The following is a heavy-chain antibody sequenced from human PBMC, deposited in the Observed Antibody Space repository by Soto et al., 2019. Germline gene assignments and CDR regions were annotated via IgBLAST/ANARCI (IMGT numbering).Heavy chain of an antibody. CDR1: GYTFTSYG. CDR2: ISAYNGNT. Sequence: ASVKVSCKASGYTFTSYGISWLRQAPGPGLEWMGWISAYNGNTNYAQKLQGRVTMTTDTSTSTAYMELRSLRSDATAVYYCARLNVITMVRGVYYYYYGMDVWGQGTTVTVSS. D-gene: IGHD3-10*01. CDR3: ARLNVITMVRGVYYYYYGMDV. V-gene: IGHV1-18*01. J-gene: IGHJ6*02.